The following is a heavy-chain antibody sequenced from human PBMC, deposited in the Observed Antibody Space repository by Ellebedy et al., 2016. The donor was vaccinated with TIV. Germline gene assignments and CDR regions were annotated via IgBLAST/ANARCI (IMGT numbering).Heavy chain of an antibody. CDR3: ANELLYYDSSGYLGAAFDI. CDR2: IRYDGSYN. V-gene: IGHV3-30*02. D-gene: IGHD3-22*01. Sequence: GESLKISCAASGFTFSSYGMHWVRQAPGKGLEWVAFIRYDGSYNYYADSVKGRFTISRDNSKNTLYLQMNSLRAEDTAVYYCANELLYYDSSGYLGAAFDIWGQGTMVTVSS. CDR1: GFTFSSYG. J-gene: IGHJ3*02.